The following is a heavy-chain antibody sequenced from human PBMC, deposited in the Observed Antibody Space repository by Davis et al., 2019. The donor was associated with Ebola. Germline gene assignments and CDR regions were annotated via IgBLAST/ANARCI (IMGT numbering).Heavy chain of an antibody. D-gene: IGHD4-17*01. Sequence: ASVKVSCKASGYTFTGYYIHWVRQAPGQGLEWMGWINVKGGNTNYAQKFQGRVTLTRDTSISTAYMELSRLRSDDTAVFFCAREIRMSMDVWGKGTTVTVSS. CDR1: GYTFTGYY. CDR2: INVKGGNT. J-gene: IGHJ6*03. V-gene: IGHV1-2*02. CDR3: AREIRMSMDV.